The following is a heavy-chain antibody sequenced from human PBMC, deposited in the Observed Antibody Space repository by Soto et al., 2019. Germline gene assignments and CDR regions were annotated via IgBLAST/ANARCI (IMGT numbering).Heavy chain of an antibody. V-gene: IGHV3-48*02. CDR2: INPGSVTR. CDR3: ARDGGRHSGGIDY. CDR1: GLTFTTYN. Sequence: EVQLVESGGGLVQPGGSLRLSCAVSGLTFTTYNFNWVRQAPGKGLEWISFINPGSVTRHYADSVKGRFTISRDNAKNSLYLQMNSLTDADTAVYYCARDGGRHSGGIDYWGQGTLVTVSS. J-gene: IGHJ4*02. D-gene: IGHD1-26*01.